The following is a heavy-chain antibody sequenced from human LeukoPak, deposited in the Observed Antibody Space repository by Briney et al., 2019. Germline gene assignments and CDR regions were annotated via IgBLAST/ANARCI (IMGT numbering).Heavy chain of an antibody. CDR1: GGSISSYY. CDR2: IYFSGTT. Sequence: SETLSLTCTVSGGSISSYYWSWIRQPPGKGLEWIGYIYFSGTTIYNPSLKSRVTISGDTSKNQFSLKLSSVTAADTAVYYCARSAGDYYYYMDAWGKGTTVTISS. V-gene: IGHV4-59*01. CDR3: ARSAGDYYYYMDA. D-gene: IGHD3-10*01. J-gene: IGHJ6*03.